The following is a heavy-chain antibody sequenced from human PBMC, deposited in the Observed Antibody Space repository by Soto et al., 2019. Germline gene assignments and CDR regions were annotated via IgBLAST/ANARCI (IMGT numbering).Heavy chain of an antibody. V-gene: IGHV3-48*02. J-gene: IGHJ6*02. CDR3: ARVRRNDASGYYGMDV. CDR2: ISSGSTTI. Sequence: PGGSLRLSCAASGFSFSTSTMNWVRQAPGKGLEWVSYISSGSTTIYYADSVKGRFTISRDNGKNSLYLQMNSLRDEDTAVYYCARVRRNDASGYYGMDVWGQGTTVTVSS. D-gene: IGHD1-1*01. CDR1: GFSFSTST.